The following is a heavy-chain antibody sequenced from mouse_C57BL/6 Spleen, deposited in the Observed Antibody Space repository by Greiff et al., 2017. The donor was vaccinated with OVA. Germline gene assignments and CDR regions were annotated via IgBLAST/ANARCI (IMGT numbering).Heavy chain of an antibody. V-gene: IGHV1-85*01. J-gene: IGHJ4*01. CDR3: ARQYYSSIKAMDY. Sequence: QVQLQQSGPELVKPGASVKLSCKASGYTFTSYDINWVKQRPGQGLEWIGWIYPRDGSTKYNEKFKGKSTLTVDTSSSTAYMELHSLTSEDSAVYFCARQYYSSIKAMDYWGQGTSVTVSS. CDR1: GYTFTSYD. CDR2: IYPRDGST. D-gene: IGHD1-1*01.